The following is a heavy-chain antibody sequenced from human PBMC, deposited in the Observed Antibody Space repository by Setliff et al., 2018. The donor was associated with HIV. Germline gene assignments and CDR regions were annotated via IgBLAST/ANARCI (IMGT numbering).Heavy chain of an antibody. CDR2: ISPHNGNT. D-gene: IGHD2-8*01. V-gene: IGHV1-18*01. CDR3: AKGYSWSVVGALDI. Sequence: ASVKVSCKASGYTFTNQYISWVRQAPGQWLQWMGWISPHNGNTKFDEKFQGRVTMTTDPSTNTVYMQLGSLQSDDTAMYYCAKGYSWSVVGALDIWGQGTMVTVSS. CDR1: GYTFTNQY. J-gene: IGHJ3*02.